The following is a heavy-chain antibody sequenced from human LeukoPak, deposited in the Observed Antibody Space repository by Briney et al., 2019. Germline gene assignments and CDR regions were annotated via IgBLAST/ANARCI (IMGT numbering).Heavy chain of an antibody. Sequence: SETLSLTCTVSGGSISSSNYYWGWIRQPPGKGLEWIGSIYTSGSTNYNPSLKSRVTISVDTSKNQFSLKLSSVTAADTAVYYCARARLVPDYYYYMDVWGKGTTVTISS. J-gene: IGHJ6*03. V-gene: IGHV4-39*07. CDR1: GGSISSSNYY. D-gene: IGHD6-19*01. CDR3: ARARLVPDYYYYMDV. CDR2: IYTSGST.